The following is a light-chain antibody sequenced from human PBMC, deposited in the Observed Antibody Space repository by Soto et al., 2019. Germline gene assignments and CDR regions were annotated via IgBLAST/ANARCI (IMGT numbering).Light chain of an antibody. Sequence: EIVLAQSPGGLSLSPGERATLCWRASQSVSSTDLAWYQQKRGQAPRLLIYGPSSRATGIPDRFSGSGSGTDFTLTISRLEPEDFAVYYCQQYGSSSWTFGQGTKVDIK. CDR2: GPS. V-gene: IGKV3-20*01. CDR3: QQYGSSSWT. CDR1: QSVSSTD. J-gene: IGKJ1*01.